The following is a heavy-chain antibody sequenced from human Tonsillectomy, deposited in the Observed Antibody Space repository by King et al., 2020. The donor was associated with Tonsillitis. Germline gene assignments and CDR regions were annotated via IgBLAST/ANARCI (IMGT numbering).Heavy chain of an antibody. CDR1: GFTFDDYT. Sequence: VQLVESGGVVVQPGGSLGLSCAASGFTFDDYTMHWVRQAPGKGLEWVSLISWDGGRTYYADSVKGRFTISRDNSKNSLYLQMNSLRTEDTALYYCAKQLLGGSGKDYWGQGTLVTVSS. D-gene: IGHD6-19*01. CDR3: AKQLLGGSGKDY. CDR2: ISWDGGRT. J-gene: IGHJ4*02. V-gene: IGHV3-43*01.